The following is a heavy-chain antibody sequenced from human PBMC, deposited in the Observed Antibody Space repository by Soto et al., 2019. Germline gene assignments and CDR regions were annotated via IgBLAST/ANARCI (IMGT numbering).Heavy chain of an antibody. CDR3: ARGDNGYEKRYGMDV. CDR2: MNPNSGNT. J-gene: IGHJ6*02. Sequence: QVQLVQSGAEVKKPGASVKVSCKASGYTSTHFDINWVRQATGQGLEWMGWMNPNSGNTVYAQKFQGRVTMTRDTSKTAAYMELSILRSEDTAVYYCARGDNGYEKRYGMDVWGQGTTVTVSS. V-gene: IGHV1-8*01. D-gene: IGHD5-12*01. CDR1: GYTSTHFD.